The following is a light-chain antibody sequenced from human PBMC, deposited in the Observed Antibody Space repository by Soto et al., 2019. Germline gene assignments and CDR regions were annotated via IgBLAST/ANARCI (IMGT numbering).Light chain of an antibody. CDR3: QTWGTGIVT. V-gene: IGLV4-69*01. CDR1: SGHTNYA. Sequence: QLVLTQSPSASASPGASVKLTCTMSSGHTNYAIAWHQQQTEKGPRFLMKINSDGSHSKGDGVHDRFSGSSSGAERYFTISSLQSEDEADYYGQTWGTGIVTFGGGTKVTVL. CDR2: INSDGSH. J-gene: IGLJ2*01.